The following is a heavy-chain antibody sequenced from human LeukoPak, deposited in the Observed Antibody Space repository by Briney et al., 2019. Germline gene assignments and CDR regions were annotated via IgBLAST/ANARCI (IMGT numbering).Heavy chain of an antibody. CDR2: IYYSGST. V-gene: IGHV4-59*12. CDR1: GGSISSYY. D-gene: IGHD3-22*01. Sequence: SETLSLTCTVSGGSISSYYWSWIRQPPGKGLEWIGYIYYSGSTNYNPSLKSRVTISVDTSKNQFSLKLSSVTAADTAVYYCARDLGYYYDSSGYYFDYWGQGILVTVSS. CDR3: ARDLGYYYDSSGYYFDY. J-gene: IGHJ4*02.